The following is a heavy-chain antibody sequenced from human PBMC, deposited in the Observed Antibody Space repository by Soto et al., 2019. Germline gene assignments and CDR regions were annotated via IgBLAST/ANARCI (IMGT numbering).Heavy chain of an antibody. CDR1: GFTFSNFD. V-gene: IGHV3-13*05. CDR3: AKVGEKAGDPDLDYFYYGMDV. Sequence: GGSLRLSCATSGFTFSNFDMHWVRQVPGKGLEWVSAIGAARDPYYLGSVKGRFTISRENAKNSVYLQMNDLRAGDSAVYYCAKVGEKAGDPDLDYFYYGMDVWGQGTMVTVSS. CDR2: IGAARDP. J-gene: IGHJ6*02. D-gene: IGHD4-17*01.